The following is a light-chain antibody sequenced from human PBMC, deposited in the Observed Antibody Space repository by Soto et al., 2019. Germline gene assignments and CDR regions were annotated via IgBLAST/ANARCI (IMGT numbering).Light chain of an antibody. J-gene: IGLJ2*01. CDR2: DVS. Sequence: QSALTQPASVSGSPGQSITISCTGTSSDVSGYDYVSWYQQHPGKAPKLMIYDVSSRPSGVSNRFSGSKSGSTASLTISGLQAEDEADYYCNSYTSSTTLVFGGGTKLTVL. CDR1: SSDVSGYDY. CDR3: NSYTSSTTLV. V-gene: IGLV2-14*03.